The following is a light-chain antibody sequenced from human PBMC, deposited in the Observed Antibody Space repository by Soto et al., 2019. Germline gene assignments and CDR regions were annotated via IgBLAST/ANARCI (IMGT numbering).Light chain of an antibody. CDR3: QSYDSSLSGYV. Sequence: QSVLTQPPSVSGAPGQRVTISCTGGRTNIGAGYEVHWYQHLPGTAPKLLMYGDSNRPSGVPDRFSVSKSGTSASLAITGLQAEDEADYYCQSYDSSLSGYVFGAGTKLTVL. CDR2: GDS. CDR1: RTNIGAGYE. V-gene: IGLV1-40*01. J-gene: IGLJ1*01.